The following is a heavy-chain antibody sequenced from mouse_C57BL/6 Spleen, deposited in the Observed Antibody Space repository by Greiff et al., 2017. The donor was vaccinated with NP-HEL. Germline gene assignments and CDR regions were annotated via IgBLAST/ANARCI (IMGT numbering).Heavy chain of an antibody. V-gene: IGHV1-64*01. J-gene: IGHJ3*01. Sequence: QVQLQQPGAELVKPGASVKLSCKASGYTFTSYWMHWVKQRPGQGLEWIGMIHPNSGSTNYNEKFKSKATLTVDKSSSTAYMQLSSLTSEDSAVYYCATYDGYYSFAYWGQGTLVTVSA. D-gene: IGHD2-3*01. CDR3: ATYDGYYSFAY. CDR1: GYTFTSYW. CDR2: IHPNSGST.